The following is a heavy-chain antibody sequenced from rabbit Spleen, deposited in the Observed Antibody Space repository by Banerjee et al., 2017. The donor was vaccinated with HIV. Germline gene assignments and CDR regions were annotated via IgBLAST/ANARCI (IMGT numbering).Heavy chain of an antibody. V-gene: IGHV1S40*01. CDR3: ARDLVGVIGWNFYL. CDR2: IYIGNGGT. Sequence: QSLEESGGDLVKPGASLTLTCTASGFTISSSYWICWVRQAPGKGLEWIACIYIGNGGTYYASWAKGRFAITKTSSTTVTLRMTSLTAADRATYFCARDLVGVIGWNFYLWGPGTLVTVS. D-gene: IGHD1-1*01. J-gene: IGHJ4*01. CDR1: GFTISSSYW.